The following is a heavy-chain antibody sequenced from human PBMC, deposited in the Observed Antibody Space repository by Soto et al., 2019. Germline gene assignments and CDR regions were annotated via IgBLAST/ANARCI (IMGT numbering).Heavy chain of an antibody. V-gene: IGHV1-46*02. D-gene: IGHD6-6*01. CDR3: ARGIAARPGNYYYYYMDV. CDR1: GCTFKSYY. Sequence: GASVKVSCRASGCTFKSYYMHWVRQAPEQELEWMGIINPSGGSTSYAQKFQGRVTMTRDTSTSTVYMELSSLRSEDTAVYYCARGIAARPGNYYYYYMDVWGKGTTVTVSS. J-gene: IGHJ6*03. CDR2: INPSGGST.